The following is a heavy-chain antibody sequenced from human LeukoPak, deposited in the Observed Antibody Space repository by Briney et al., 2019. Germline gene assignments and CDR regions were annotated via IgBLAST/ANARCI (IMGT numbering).Heavy chain of an antibody. CDR2: INHSGST. J-gene: IGHJ4*02. CDR3: VRQEGDDPNDY. D-gene: IGHD3-16*01. V-gene: IGHV4-34*01. CDR1: GGSFSGYY. Sequence: SETLSLTCAVYGGSFSGYYWSWIRQPPGKGLEWIGEINHSGSTNYNPSLKSRVTISVDTSKNQFSLKLSSVTAADTAVYYCVRQEGDDPNDYWGQGTLVTVSS.